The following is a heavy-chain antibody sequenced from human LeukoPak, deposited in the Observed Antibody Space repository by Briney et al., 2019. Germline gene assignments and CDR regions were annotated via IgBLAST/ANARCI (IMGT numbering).Heavy chain of an antibody. CDR1: GGSISSSSYY. D-gene: IGHD2-2*01. J-gene: IGHJ4*02. V-gene: IGHV4-39*07. CDR2: IYYSGST. Sequence: PSETLSLTCTVSGGSISSSSYYWGWIRQPPGKGLEWIGSIYYSGSTYYNPSLKSRVTISVDTSKNQFSLKLSSVTAADTAVYYCARSPLVVPAATAQYGGFDYWGQGTLVTVSS. CDR3: ARSPLVVPAATAQYGGFDY.